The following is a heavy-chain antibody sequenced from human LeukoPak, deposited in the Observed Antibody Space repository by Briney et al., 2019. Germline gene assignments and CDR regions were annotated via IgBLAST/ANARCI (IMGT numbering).Heavy chain of an antibody. Sequence: PGGSLRLSCAASGFTFSSYSMNWVRQAPGKGLEWVSYISSSSSTIYYADSVKGRFTISRDNAKNSLYLQMNSLRAEDTAVYYCARERGTIGTDLHYWGQGTLVTVSS. V-gene: IGHV3-48*01. CDR1: GFTFSSYS. CDR3: ARERGTIGTDLHY. CDR2: ISSSSSTI. J-gene: IGHJ4*02. D-gene: IGHD1-1*01.